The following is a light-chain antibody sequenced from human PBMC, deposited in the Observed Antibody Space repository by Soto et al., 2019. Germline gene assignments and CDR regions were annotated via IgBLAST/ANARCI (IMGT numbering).Light chain of an antibody. V-gene: IGKV1-17*01. Sequence: DIQMTQSPSSLSASVGDRVTISCRASQGINNDLGWYQQKPGKAPKRLIYEASTSQSGVPSRFSGSGSGTEFTLTISSLQPEDFATYYCLQHNDYPLTFGGGTQVAMK. CDR2: EAS. CDR1: QGINND. CDR3: LQHNDYPLT. J-gene: IGKJ4*01.